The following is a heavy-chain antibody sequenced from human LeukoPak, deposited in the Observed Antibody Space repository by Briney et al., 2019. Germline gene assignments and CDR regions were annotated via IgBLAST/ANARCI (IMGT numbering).Heavy chain of an antibody. CDR1: GFTFSSYW. CDR3: ARLLEPATGYYMDV. J-gene: IGHJ6*03. D-gene: IGHD3-9*01. V-gene: IGHV3-74*01. CDR2: INDDGRST. Sequence: GGSLRLSCAASGFTFSSYWMHWVRQAPGKGLVGVSRINDDGRSTSYADSVKGRFTISRDNARNSLYLQMNGLSADDTAVYYCARLLEPATGYYMDVWGKGTTVTISS.